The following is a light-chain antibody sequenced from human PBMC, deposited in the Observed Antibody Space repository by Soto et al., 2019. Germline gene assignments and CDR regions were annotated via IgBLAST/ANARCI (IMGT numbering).Light chain of an antibody. CDR1: QTVGIN. CDR3: QQYNNWPLT. CDR2: GAS. Sequence: EVVLTQSPATLAVSPGASATLTCWASQTVGINLAWYQQLPGQPPRLLIYGASNRATGIPARFSGGGSVTRFTLTIGSLQSEDSAVYYCQQYNNWPLTFGPGTRVEIK. V-gene: IGKV3-15*01. J-gene: IGKJ1*01.